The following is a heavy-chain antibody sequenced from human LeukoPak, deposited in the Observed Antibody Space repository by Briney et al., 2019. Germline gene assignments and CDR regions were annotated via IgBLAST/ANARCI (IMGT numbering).Heavy chain of an antibody. V-gene: IGHV4-34*01. J-gene: IGHJ6*03. Sequence: KPSETLSLTCAVYGGSFSGYYWSWIRQPPGKGLEWIGEINHSGSTNYNPSLKSRVTMSVDTSKNQFSLKLSSVTAADTAVYYCARGRRYGNYYNYMDVWGKGTTVTASS. CDR3: ARGRRYGNYYNYMDV. CDR1: GGSFSGYY. D-gene: IGHD1-1*01. CDR2: INHSGST.